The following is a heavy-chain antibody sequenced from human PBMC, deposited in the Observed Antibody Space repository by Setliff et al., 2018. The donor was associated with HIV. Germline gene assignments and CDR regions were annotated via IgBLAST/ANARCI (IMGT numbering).Heavy chain of an antibody. Sequence: PSETLSLTCAVYGESFSGYYWSWIRQPPGKGLEWIGEIKRSDSTTYNPSLESRVTISVDTSKNQFSLKLSSVTAADTAVYYCARGGGITWRSYSFDYWGQGTLVTVSS. D-gene: IGHD3-10*01. CDR1: GESFSGYY. V-gene: IGHV4-34*01. CDR3: ARGGGITWRSYSFDY. CDR2: IKRSDST. J-gene: IGHJ4*02.